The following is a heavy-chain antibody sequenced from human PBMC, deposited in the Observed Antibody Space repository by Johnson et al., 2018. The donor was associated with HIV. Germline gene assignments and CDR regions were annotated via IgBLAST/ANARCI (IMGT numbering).Heavy chain of an antibody. CDR2: SSRSGSTI. Sequence: QVQLVESGGGLVKPGGSLRLSCAASGFNLSDYYMRWIRQTPGKGLEWVSDSSRSGSTIYYADSVKGRFTISRANAKNSLVLQMSSLRAEDTAVYYCARVGPRSKGGPGEAFDIWGQGTMVTVHS. J-gene: IGHJ3*02. V-gene: IGHV3-11*04. D-gene: IGHD3-16*01. CDR1: GFNLSDYY. CDR3: ARVGPRSKGGPGEAFDI.